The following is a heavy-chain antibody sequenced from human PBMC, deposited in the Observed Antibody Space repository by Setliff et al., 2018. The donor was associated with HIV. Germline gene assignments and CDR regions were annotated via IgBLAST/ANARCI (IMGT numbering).Heavy chain of an antibody. D-gene: IGHD1-26*01. Sequence: SGPTLVNPTQTLTLACTVSGYSISSGYYWGWIRQPPGKGLEWIGSIYHSGITYYNSSLKSRVTISVDTSKNQFSLNLTSVTAADTAVYYCARLGYSGSLVGAFDIWGQGTMVTVSS. CDR2: IYHSGIT. V-gene: IGHV4-38-2*02. CDR1: GYSISSGYY. CDR3: ARLGYSGSLVGAFDI. J-gene: IGHJ3*02.